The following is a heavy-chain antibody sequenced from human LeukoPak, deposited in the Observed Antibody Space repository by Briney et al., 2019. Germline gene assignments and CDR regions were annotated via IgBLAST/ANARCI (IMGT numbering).Heavy chain of an antibody. J-gene: IGHJ3*02. V-gene: IGHV3-7*01. CDR1: GFTFSSYW. Sequence: PGGSLRLSCAASGFTFSSYWMSWVRQAPGKGLEWVANIKQDGSEKYYVDSVKGRFTISRDNAKNSLYLQMNSLRAEDTAVYYCARDRYNWLPDAFDIWGQGTMVTVSS. CDR3: ARDRYNWLPDAFDI. D-gene: IGHD1-20*01. CDR2: IKQDGSEK.